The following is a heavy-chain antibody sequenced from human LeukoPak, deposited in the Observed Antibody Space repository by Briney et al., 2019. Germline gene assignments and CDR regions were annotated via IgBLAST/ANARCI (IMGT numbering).Heavy chain of an antibody. CDR3: AKAPAPYYYYYGMDV. CDR2: ISDNGVTR. V-gene: IGHV3-23*01. J-gene: IGHJ6*02. Sequence: GGSLRLSCAASGFTFSSYVMNWVRQAPGKGLEWVSSISDNGVTRYYANSVKGRFTISRDNSDNTVYLQMNSLRAEDTAIYYCAKAPAPYYYYYGMDVWGQGTAVTVSS. CDR1: GFTFSSYV.